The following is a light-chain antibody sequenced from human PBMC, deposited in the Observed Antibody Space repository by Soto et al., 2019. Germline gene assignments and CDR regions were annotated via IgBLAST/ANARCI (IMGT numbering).Light chain of an antibody. Sequence: EVVLTQSPATLSVSPGVRATLSCRDSQSVSSHLAWYQQKPGQAPRLLIYGASTRATGIPDRFSGSGSGTEFTLTISSLQSEDFAVYYCQHYNNGPRYTFGQGTKLEIK. CDR2: GAS. CDR1: QSVSSH. J-gene: IGKJ2*01. CDR3: QHYNNGPRYT. V-gene: IGKV3-15*01.